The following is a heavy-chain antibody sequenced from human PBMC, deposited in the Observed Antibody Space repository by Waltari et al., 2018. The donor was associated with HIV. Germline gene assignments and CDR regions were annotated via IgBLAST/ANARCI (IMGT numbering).Heavy chain of an antibody. Sequence: QVQLVQSGAEVKKPGASVKVSCKASGYTFTGYYMHWVRQAPGQGLEWMGRINPNSGGTNYAQKVQGRVTMTRDTSISTAYMELSRLRSDDTAVYYCASSSTSFGRYWGQGTLVTVSS. CDR2: INPNSGGT. CDR1: GYTFTGYY. D-gene: IGHD2-2*01. CDR3: ASSSTSFGRY. V-gene: IGHV1-2*06. J-gene: IGHJ4*02.